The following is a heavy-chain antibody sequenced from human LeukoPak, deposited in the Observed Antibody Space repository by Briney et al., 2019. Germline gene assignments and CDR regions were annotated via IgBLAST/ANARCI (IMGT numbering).Heavy chain of an antibody. Sequence: PSETLSLTCTVSGGSMSSYYWSWIRQPPGKGLEWIGYIYYSWSTKYTPSLKSRVTISVDTSNNQFSLKLSSVTAADTAVYYCARGARAGYNLEPFDYWGQGTLVTVSS. CDR3: ARGARAGYNLEPFDY. V-gene: IGHV4-59*08. CDR2: IYYSWST. CDR1: GGSMSSYY. D-gene: IGHD5-24*01. J-gene: IGHJ4*02.